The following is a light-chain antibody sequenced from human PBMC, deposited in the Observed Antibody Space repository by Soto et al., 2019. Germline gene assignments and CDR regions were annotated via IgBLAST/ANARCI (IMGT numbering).Light chain of an antibody. CDR2: EVS. J-gene: IGLJ1*01. CDR1: SSDVGGYNY. CDR3: SSYSGTNYHYV. V-gene: IGLV2-8*01. Sequence: QSVLTQPPSASGSFGQSVTISCTGTSSDVGGYNYVSWYQQHPGKAPKLMIYEVSERPSGVPDRFSGSKPGNTASPTVSGLQADDEADYYCSSYSGTNYHYVFGTGTKVTVL.